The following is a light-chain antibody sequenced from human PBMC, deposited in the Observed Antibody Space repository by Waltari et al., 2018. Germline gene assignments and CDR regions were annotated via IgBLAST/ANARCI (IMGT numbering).Light chain of an antibody. CDR3: QQYDSYSVTLT. V-gene: IGKV1-5*03. CDR1: QSINNW. J-gene: IGKJ3*01. CDR2: KAS. Sequence: DIQITQSPPTLSASVGDRVPITCRPRQSINNWLAWYQQKPGKAPKLLIYKASTLESGVPSRFSGSGSGTEFTLTISSLQPDDFATYYCQQYDSYSVTLTFGPGTKVDIK.